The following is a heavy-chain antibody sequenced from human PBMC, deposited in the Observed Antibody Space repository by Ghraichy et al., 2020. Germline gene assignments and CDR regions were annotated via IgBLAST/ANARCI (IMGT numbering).Heavy chain of an antibody. V-gene: IGHV4-59*08. CDR3: AASGGYRGAFDI. CDR1: GGSISSYY. CDR2: IYYSGST. Sequence: SETLSLTCTVSGGSISSYYWSWIRQPPGKGLEWIGYIYYSGSTNYNPSLKSRVTISVDTSKNQFSLKLSSVTAADTAVYYCAASGGYRGAFDIWGQGTMVTVSS. J-gene: IGHJ3*02. D-gene: IGHD3-22*01.